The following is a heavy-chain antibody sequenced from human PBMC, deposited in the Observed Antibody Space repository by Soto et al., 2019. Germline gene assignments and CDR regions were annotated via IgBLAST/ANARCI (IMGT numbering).Heavy chain of an antibody. D-gene: IGHD6-19*01. J-gene: IGHJ4*02. Sequence: QVQLQESGPGLVRPSETLSLTCTVSGDSIITGNYWWSWIRQSPGKDLEWIGYISHSGRTYYSPSLRSRLTISEETYKNHFSGPMPSMTASDTAFYYCPRPHAGWGYDFGGQGTLVTVSS. V-gene: IGHV4-30-4*01. CDR3: PRPHAGWGYDF. CDR2: ISHSGRT. CDR1: GDSIITGNYW.